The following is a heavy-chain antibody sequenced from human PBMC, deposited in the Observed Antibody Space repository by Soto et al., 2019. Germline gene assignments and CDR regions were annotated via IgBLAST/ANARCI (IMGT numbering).Heavy chain of an antibody. V-gene: IGHV1-69*02. CDR2: IIPILGIA. D-gene: IGHD2-15*01. CDR1: GGTFSSYT. Sequence: SVKVSCKASGGTFSSYTISWVRQAPGQGLEWMGRIIPILGIANYAQKFQGRVTITADKSTSTAYMELSSLRSEDTAVYYCARAGYCSGGSCKAFSGSDYWGQGTLVTVSS. CDR3: ARAGYCSGGSCKAFSGSDY. J-gene: IGHJ4*02.